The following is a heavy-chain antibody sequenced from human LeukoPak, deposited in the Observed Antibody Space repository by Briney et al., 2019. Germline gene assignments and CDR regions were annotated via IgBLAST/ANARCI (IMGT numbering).Heavy chain of an antibody. V-gene: IGHV1-8*01. CDR3: ARSYDFWSGYYHLDYYGMDV. D-gene: IGHD3-3*01. J-gene: IGHJ6*02. CDR2: MNPNSGNT. Sequence: ASVKVSCKASGYTFTSYDINWVRQATGQGLEWMGWMNPNSGNTGYAQKFQGRVTMTRNTFISTAYMELSSLRSEDTAVYYCARSYDFWSGYYHLDYYGMDVWGQGTTVTVSS. CDR1: GYTFTSYD.